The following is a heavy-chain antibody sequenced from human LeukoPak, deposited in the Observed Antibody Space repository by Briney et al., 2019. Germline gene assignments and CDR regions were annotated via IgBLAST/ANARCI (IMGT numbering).Heavy chain of an antibody. Sequence: SEALSLTCTVSGGSISSSSYYWGWIRQPPGKGLEWIGSIYHTGSTNYNPSLQSRVTISVDTSKNQFSLKLTSVTAADTAVYFCARTLRGLLPRTYWGQGTLVTVSS. J-gene: IGHJ4*02. V-gene: IGHV4-39*01. CDR1: GGSISSSSYY. CDR3: ARTLRGLLPRTY. D-gene: IGHD3-22*01. CDR2: IYHTGST.